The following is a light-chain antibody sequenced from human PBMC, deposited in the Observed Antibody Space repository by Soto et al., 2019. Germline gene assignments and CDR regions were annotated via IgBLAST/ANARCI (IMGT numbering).Light chain of an antibody. Sequence: EIVLTQSPATLSLSPGERATLSCRASQSVSSSLAWYQQKPGQAPRLLIYDASNRATGIPARFSGSGSGTDFTLTISSLEPEDFAVYYCQQRSNWPPLYTFGQGTKLDIK. J-gene: IGKJ2*01. V-gene: IGKV3-11*01. CDR3: QQRSNWPPLYT. CDR1: QSVSSS. CDR2: DAS.